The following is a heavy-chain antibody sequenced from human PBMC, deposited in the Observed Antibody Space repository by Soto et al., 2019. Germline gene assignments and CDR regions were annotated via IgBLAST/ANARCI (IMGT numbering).Heavy chain of an antibody. V-gene: IGHV3-53*01. CDR3: ARDYYYGSGNYYRADYYHYGMDV. Sequence: PVGSLRLSCAASGFTVTSYYMSWVRQAPGKGLEWVSLIYTGGNTNYADSVKGRFTISRDNSKNTLYLQMNSLRAEDTAVYYCARDYYYGSGNYYRADYYHYGMDVWGQGTTVTVS. J-gene: IGHJ6*02. CDR1: GFTVTSYY. D-gene: IGHD3-10*01. CDR2: IYTGGNT.